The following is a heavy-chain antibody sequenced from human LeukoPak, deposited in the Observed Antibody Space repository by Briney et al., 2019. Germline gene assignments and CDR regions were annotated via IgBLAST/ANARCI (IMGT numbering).Heavy chain of an antibody. V-gene: IGHV1-18*01. Sequence: RASVKVSCKASGYTFTSYGISWVRQAPGQGLEWMGWISAYNGNTNYAQKLQGRVTMTTDTSTSTAYMELRSLRSDDTAVYYCARSQGLWFGEFIDYWGQGTLVTVSS. CDR3: ARSQGLWFGEFIDY. D-gene: IGHD3-10*01. CDR1: GYTFTSYG. CDR2: ISAYNGNT. J-gene: IGHJ4*02.